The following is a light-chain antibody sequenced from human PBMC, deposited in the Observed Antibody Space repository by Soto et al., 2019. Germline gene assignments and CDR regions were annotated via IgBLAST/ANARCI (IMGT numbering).Light chain of an antibody. V-gene: IGLV1-40*01. CDR2: SNY. J-gene: IGLJ3*02. Sequence: QSVLTQPPSASGAPGQTVTISCSGSDSNIGAGYDLHWYQQLPGTAPKLLIHSNYLRASGVPDRFSASKSVTSASLAIIGLQADDEADYYCQSYDNSLGDWVFGGGTKLTVL. CDR1: DSNIGAGYD. CDR3: QSYDNSLGDWV.